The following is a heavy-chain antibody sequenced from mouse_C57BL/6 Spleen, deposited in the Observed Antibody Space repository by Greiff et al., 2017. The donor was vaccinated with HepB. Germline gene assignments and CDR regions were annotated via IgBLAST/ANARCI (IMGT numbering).Heavy chain of an antibody. Sequence: VQLQQSGAELARPGASVKLSCKASGYTFTSYGISWVKQRTGQGLEWIGEIYPRSGNTYYNAKFKGKATLTADKSSSTAYMELSSLTSEDSAVYFCARATDYYGSSPFDYWGQGTTLTVSS. CDR2: IYPRSGNT. J-gene: IGHJ2*01. V-gene: IGHV1-81*01. CDR3: ARATDYYGSSPFDY. CDR1: GYTFTSYG. D-gene: IGHD1-1*01.